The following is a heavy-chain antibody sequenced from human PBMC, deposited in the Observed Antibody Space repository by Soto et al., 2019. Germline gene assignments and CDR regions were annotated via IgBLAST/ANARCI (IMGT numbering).Heavy chain of an antibody. CDR2: IWYDGSNK. D-gene: IGHD4-17*01. J-gene: IGHJ6*02. Sequence: GGSLRLSCAASGFTSSSYGMHWVRQAPGKGLEWVAVIWYDGSNKYYADSVKGRFTISRDNSKNTLYLQMNSLRAEDTAVYYCARWIRTRTTGTIYYYYGMDVWGQGTTVTVSS. CDR3: ARWIRTRTTGTIYYYYGMDV. V-gene: IGHV3-33*01. CDR1: GFTSSSYG.